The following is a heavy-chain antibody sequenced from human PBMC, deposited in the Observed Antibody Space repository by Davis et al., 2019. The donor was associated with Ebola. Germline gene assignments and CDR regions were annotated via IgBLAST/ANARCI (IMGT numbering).Heavy chain of an antibody. D-gene: IGHD3-10*01. CDR3: ARGRLWFGELSWFDP. CDR1: DDSINTYY. CDR2: IYYSGST. Sequence: MPGGSLRLSCNVSDDSINTYYWSWIRQSPGKGLEWIGYIYYSGSTNYNPSLKSRVTISVDTSKNQFSLKLSSVTAADTAVYYCARGRLWFGELSWFDPWGQGTLVTVSS. V-gene: IGHV4-59*01. J-gene: IGHJ5*02.